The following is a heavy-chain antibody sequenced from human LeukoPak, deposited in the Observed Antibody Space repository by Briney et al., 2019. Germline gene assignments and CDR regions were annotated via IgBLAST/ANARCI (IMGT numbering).Heavy chain of an antibody. J-gene: IGHJ4*02. D-gene: IGHD6-13*01. Sequence: GGSLRPSCAASGFTLSNYGMHWVRQAPGKGLDWVAVISEGGNNKYHADSVKGRFTISRDNSKNTVYLQMNSLRTEDTAVYYCGRDYWYLPDYWGQGTLVTVSS. CDR3: GRDYWYLPDY. CDR1: GFTLSNYG. CDR2: ISEGGNNK. V-gene: IGHV3-30*19.